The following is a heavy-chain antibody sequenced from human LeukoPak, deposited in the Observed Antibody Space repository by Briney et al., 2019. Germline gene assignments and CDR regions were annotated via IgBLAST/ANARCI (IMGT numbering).Heavy chain of an antibody. CDR1: GYTFTSYW. J-gene: IGHJ3*02. Sequence: GESLKISCKTSGYTFTSYWIAWVRPMPGKGLEWMGIVYPGDSDTRYSPSFQGQVTISVDKSITTAYLQWSSLRASDTAMYYCARDLRSTEGAFDIWGQGTMVTVSS. CDR2: VYPGDSDT. CDR3: ARDLRSTEGAFDI. D-gene: IGHD5/OR15-5a*01. V-gene: IGHV5-51*01.